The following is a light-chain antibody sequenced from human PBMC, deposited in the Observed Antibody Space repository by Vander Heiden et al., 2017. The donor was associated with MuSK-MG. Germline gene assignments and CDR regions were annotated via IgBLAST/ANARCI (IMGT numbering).Light chain of an antibody. CDR2: AAS. J-gene: IGKJ5*01. CDR1: QSISSY. V-gene: IGKV1-39*01. CDR3: QQSYSTPFT. Sequence: DIQMTQSPSSLSASVGDRVTITCRASQSISSYLNWYQQKPGKAPKLLIYAASSLQSGVPSRFSGSGSGTDFTLTISSLQPEDFATYYCQQSYSTPFTFGQGTLMDIK.